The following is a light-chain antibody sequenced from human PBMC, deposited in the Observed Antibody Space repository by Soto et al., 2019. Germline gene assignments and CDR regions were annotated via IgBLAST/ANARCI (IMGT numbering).Light chain of an antibody. CDR2: GAS. V-gene: IGKV1-39*01. CDR3: QQSYSAPPLT. J-gene: IGKJ2*01. Sequence: TLPPSSLSSSFGDRVPINCRASQNIDLFLGWYHQKPGRAPNLLIYGASTLQNGVPSRFSGSGSGTDFSLTISSLQPEDFGTYYCQQSYSAPPLTFGQGTKVDIK. CDR1: QNIDLF.